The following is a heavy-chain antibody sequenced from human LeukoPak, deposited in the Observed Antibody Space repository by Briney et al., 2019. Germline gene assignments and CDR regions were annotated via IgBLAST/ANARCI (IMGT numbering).Heavy chain of an antibody. CDR3: ARDVYYYDSSGYYSYYFDY. Sequence: SETLSLTRTVSGGSISSYYWSWIRQPAGKGLEWIGRINTSGTTNYNPSLKSRVTMSVDTSKNHFSLKLSSVTAADTAVYYCARDVYYYDSSGYYSYYFDYWGQGTLVTVSS. CDR2: INTSGTT. CDR1: GGSISSYY. D-gene: IGHD3-22*01. J-gene: IGHJ4*02. V-gene: IGHV4-4*07.